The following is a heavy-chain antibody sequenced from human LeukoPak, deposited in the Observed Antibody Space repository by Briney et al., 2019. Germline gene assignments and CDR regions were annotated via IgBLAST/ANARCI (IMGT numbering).Heavy chain of an antibody. CDR2: IYSGGST. CDR3: TRGGGGSFPHC. Sequence: GGSLRLSCAASGFTVSSNFLSWVRQPPGKGLEWVSDIYSGGSTYYADSVKGRFTISRDNSKNTLYLQMNSLRAEDTAVYYCTRGGGGSFPHCWGQGTLVTVSS. V-gene: IGHV3-53*01. CDR1: GFTVSSNF. J-gene: IGHJ4*02. D-gene: IGHD2-21*01.